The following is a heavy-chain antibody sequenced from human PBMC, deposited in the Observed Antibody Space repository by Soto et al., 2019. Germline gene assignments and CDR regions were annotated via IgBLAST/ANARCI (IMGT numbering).Heavy chain of an antibody. V-gene: IGHV1-18*01. CDR3: ARDLDYDIFIGYRGPPNFDN. CDR1: GYTFNNFG. J-gene: IGHJ4*02. D-gene: IGHD3-9*01. CDR2: ISDYSGDT. Sequence: ASVEVSCKXSGYTFNNFGISWVRQAPGQGFEWMGWISDYSGDTKIAEKFQDRATLTTDTATSTAYMELRSLTSHDTAVYYCARDLDYDIFIGYRGPPNFDNWGQGTRVTVSS.